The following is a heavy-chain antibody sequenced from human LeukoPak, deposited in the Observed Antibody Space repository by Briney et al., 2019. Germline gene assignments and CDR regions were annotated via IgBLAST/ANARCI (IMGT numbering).Heavy chain of an antibody. Sequence: VASVKVSCKASGYTFTRYDINWVRQATGQGLEWMGWMNPKSGNTGYAQKFQGRVTMTRNTSISTAYMELSSLRSEDTAVYYCASVYYDILAGYYNAYYYYGMDVWGQGTTVTVSS. CDR1: GYTFTRYD. V-gene: IGHV1-8*01. D-gene: IGHD3-9*01. CDR2: MNPKSGNT. J-gene: IGHJ6*02. CDR3: ASVYYDILAGYYNAYYYYGMDV.